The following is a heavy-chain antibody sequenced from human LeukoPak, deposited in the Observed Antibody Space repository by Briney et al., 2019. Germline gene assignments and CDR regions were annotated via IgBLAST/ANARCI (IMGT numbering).Heavy chain of an antibody. D-gene: IGHD6-19*01. CDR2: IYHSGST. CDR3: ARGGYSSGWYAY. V-gene: IGHV4-39*07. CDR1: GGSISSSSYY. J-gene: IGHJ4*02. Sequence: KPSETLSLTCTVSGGSISSSSYYWGWIRQPPGKGLEWIGSIYHSGSTYYNPSLKSRVTISVDTSKDQFSLKLSSVTAADTAVYYCARGGYSSGWYAYWGQGTLVTVSS.